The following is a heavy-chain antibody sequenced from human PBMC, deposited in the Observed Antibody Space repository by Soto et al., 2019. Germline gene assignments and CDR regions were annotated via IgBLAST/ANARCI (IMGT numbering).Heavy chain of an antibody. CDR3: ARRHRSVFAI. J-gene: IGHJ3*02. Sequence: SETLSLTCTVSGGSISSYYWSWIRQPPGKGLEWIGYIYYSGSTNYNPSLKSRVTISVDTSKNQFSLKLSSVTAADTAVYYCARRHRSVFAIPGQRTMVTVSS. V-gene: IGHV4-59*01. CDR2: IYYSGST. CDR1: GGSISSYY. D-gene: IGHD3-16*02.